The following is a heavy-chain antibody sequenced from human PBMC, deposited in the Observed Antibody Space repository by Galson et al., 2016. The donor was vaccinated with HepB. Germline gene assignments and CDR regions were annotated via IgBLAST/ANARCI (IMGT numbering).Heavy chain of an antibody. CDR3: ARDWGSGWFGP. V-gene: IGHV4-31*03. CDR1: GGSISSGGYY. J-gene: IGHJ5*02. D-gene: IGHD7-27*01. CDR2: IYYSGST. Sequence: TLSLPCTVSGGSISSGGYYWSWIRPHPGKGLQWIGYIYYSGSTYYNPSLRSRVTISVDTSKNQFSLKLSSVTAADTAVYYCARDWGSGWFGPWGQGILVTVSS.